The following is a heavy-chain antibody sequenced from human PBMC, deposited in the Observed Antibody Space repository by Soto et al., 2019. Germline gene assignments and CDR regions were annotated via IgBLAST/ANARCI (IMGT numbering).Heavy chain of an antibody. Sequence: QITLKESGPTLVKPTQTLTLTCTFSGFSLSTSGVGVGWIRQPPGKALEWLALIYWDDDKRYSPSLKSRLTTTKDTPXTXVXXTMTNMDPVDTATYYCAHSLIGYYYDSSGSNWFDPWGQGTLVTVSS. D-gene: IGHD3-22*01. CDR3: AHSLIGYYYDSSGSNWFDP. CDR2: IYWDDDK. V-gene: IGHV2-5*02. J-gene: IGHJ5*02. CDR1: GFSLSTSGVG.